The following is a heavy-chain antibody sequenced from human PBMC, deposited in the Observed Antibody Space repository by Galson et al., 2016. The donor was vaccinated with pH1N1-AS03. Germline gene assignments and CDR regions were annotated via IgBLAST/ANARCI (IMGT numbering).Heavy chain of an antibody. CDR1: GFTLSTYW. J-gene: IGHJ4*02. V-gene: IGHV3-7*01. CDR2: VKQDRSEK. CDR3: ATSGSYRFDY. Sequence: SLRLSCAASGFTLSTYWMNWVRQVPGKGLEWIANVKQDRSEKHYVGSVRGRFTISRDNAKNSLYLQMNTLRVDDTAIYYCATSGSYRFDYWGQGALVTVSS. D-gene: IGHD1-26*01.